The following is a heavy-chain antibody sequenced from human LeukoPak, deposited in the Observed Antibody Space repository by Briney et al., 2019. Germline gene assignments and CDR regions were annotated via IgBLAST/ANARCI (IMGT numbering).Heavy chain of an antibody. Sequence: GASVKVSCKASGYTFTSYDINWVRQATGQGLEWTGWMNPNSGNTGYAQKFQGRVTMTRNTSISTAYMELSSLRSEDTAVYYCARTHRKQWLANYFDYWGQGTLVTVSS. J-gene: IGHJ4*02. V-gene: IGHV1-8*01. D-gene: IGHD6-19*01. CDR2: MNPNSGNT. CDR3: ARTHRKQWLANYFDY. CDR1: GYTFTSYD.